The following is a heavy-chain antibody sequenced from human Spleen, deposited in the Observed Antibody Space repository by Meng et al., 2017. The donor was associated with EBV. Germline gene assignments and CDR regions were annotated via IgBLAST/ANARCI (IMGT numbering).Heavy chain of an antibody. CDR3: VRDMFGARDY. CDR1: GFTLSTYW. CDR2: INSDGSTI. D-gene: IGHD3-10*02. Sequence: EXQLGEXXXGVDGSGXSLRLSCVASGFTLSTYWVNWVRQAPGKGLVWVSRINSDGSTINYADSVEGRFTISRDNAKNTLYLQMNSLRVEDSAVYYCVRDMFGARDYWGQGTLVTVSS. J-gene: IGHJ4*02. V-gene: IGHV3-74*01.